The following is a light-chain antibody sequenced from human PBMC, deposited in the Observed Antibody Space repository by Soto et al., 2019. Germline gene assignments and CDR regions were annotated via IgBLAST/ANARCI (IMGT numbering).Light chain of an antibody. CDR2: EVN. Sequence: QSVLTQPASVSVSPVQSMTISCTGPFRAIGGSTIVSWYRQHPGHAPKHLISEVNNRPSGASPRSSGSKSGNTDYLTIPGLKVEDDDEYFCFSFTTTSNHVFGTGTKVTVL. CDR1: FRAIGGSTI. CDR3: FSFTTTSNHV. V-gene: IGLV2-14*01. J-gene: IGLJ1*01.